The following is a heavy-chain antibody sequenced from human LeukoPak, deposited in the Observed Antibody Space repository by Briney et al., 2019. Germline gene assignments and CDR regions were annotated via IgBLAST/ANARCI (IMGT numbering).Heavy chain of an antibody. V-gene: IGHV5-51*01. D-gene: IGHD5-24*01. CDR3: ATHPGGLQSGFDN. CDR2: IHPGDSDT. J-gene: IGHJ4*02. Sequence: GESLKISCKGSGYTFTSYWIGWVRQMPGKGLEYMGIIHPGDSDTRYSPSFQGQVTISVDRFSTTAYLQWSRLRASDTAMYYCATHPGGLQSGFDNWGQGTLVTVSS. CDR1: GYTFTSYW.